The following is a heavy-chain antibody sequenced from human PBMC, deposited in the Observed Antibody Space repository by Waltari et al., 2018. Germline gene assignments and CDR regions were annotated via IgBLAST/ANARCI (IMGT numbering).Heavy chain of an antibody. CDR1: GGSFSGYY. CDR2: INHSGSN. CDR3: ARAVLKTIAARPIDY. D-gene: IGHD6-6*01. J-gene: IGHJ4*02. Sequence: QVQLQQWGAGMLKPSETLSLTCAVYGGSFSGYYWSWIRQPPGKGLEWIGEINHSGSNNYNPTLTRRGTRSVDASKNQFSLKLSSVTAADTAVYYCARAVLKTIAARPIDYWGQGTLVTVSS. V-gene: IGHV4-34*01.